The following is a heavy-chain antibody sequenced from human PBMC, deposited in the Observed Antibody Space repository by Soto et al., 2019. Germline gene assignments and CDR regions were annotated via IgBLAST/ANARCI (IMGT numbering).Heavy chain of an antibody. Sequence: SETLSLTCGVSGGTVASSHWWSWVRQSPGGGLEWIGNVYHTGDTNLNPSLQSRVTISVDKSNNQFSLRLNSLTAADTAVYFCAREIVTAGGNNYFDPWGPGTLVTVS. J-gene: IGHJ5*02. D-gene: IGHD2-21*02. CDR1: GGTVASSHW. V-gene: IGHV4-4*02. CDR2: VYHTGDT. CDR3: AREIVTAGGNNYFDP.